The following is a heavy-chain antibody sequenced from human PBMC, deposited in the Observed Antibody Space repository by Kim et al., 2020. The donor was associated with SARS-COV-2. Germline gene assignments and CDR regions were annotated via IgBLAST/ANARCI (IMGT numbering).Heavy chain of an antibody. CDR1: GYTFTSYA. J-gene: IGHJ4*02. Sequence: ASVKVSCKASGYTFTSYAMNWVRQAPGQGLEWMGWINTNTGNPTYAQGFTGRFVFSLDTSVSTTYLQISSLKAEDTAVYYCARVSDYDILTGVIDYWGQGTLVTVSS. CDR2: INTNTGNP. V-gene: IGHV7-4-1*02. D-gene: IGHD3-9*01. CDR3: ARVSDYDILTGVIDY.